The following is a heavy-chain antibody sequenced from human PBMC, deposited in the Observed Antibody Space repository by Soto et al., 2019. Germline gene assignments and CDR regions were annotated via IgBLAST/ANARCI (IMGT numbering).Heavy chain of an antibody. V-gene: IGHV1-69*12. CDR2: IIPIFGPA. CDR1: GDTFSSYA. Sequence: QVQLVQSGAEVKKPGSSVKVSCKASGDTFSSYAINWVRQAPGQGLEWMGGIIPIFGPANYAQKFQGRVTITADESTSTAYMELSSLRSEDTAVYYCARLDYGGNSRNFDYWGQGTLVTVSS. CDR3: ARLDYGGNSRNFDY. J-gene: IGHJ4*02. D-gene: IGHD4-17*01.